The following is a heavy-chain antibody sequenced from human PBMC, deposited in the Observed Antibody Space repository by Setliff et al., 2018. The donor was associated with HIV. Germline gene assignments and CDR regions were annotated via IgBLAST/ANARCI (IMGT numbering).Heavy chain of an antibody. V-gene: IGHV3-30*02. CDR1: GFTFDSYG. D-gene: IGHD1-26*01. CDR3: VKPGWELKKKAGLFES. CDR2: VRYDGSNI. Sequence: GGSLRLSCAASGFTFDSYGMHWVRQAPGKGLEWVAFVRYDGSNIYYGDSVKGRFTISRDDSKNTLNLQMNSLRPEDTAVYYCVKPGWELKKKAGLFESWGQGTLVTVSS. J-gene: IGHJ4*02.